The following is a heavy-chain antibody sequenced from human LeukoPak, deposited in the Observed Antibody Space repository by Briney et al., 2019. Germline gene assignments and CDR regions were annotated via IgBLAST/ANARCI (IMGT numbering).Heavy chain of an antibody. D-gene: IGHD3-22*01. J-gene: IGHJ6*02. Sequence: GASVMASCKASGYTFTTYGITWVRQAPGQGLEWMGWVSAYSGDTDYAQSLQGRVTMTTDTSTSTAYMELTTLRSDDTAVYYCARVWYDSGNHLYFYYGLDVWGQGTTVTVSS. CDR1: GYTFTTYG. CDR3: ARVWYDSGNHLYFYYGLDV. V-gene: IGHV1-18*01. CDR2: VSAYSGDT.